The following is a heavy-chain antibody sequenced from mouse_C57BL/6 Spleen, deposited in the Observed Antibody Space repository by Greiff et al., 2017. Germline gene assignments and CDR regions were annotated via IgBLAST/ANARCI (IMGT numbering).Heavy chain of an antibody. D-gene: IGHD2-3*01. CDR1: GFSFNTYA. V-gene: IGHV10-1*01. J-gene: IGHJ4*01. CDR3: VRYYDGYYLYAMDY. CDR2: IRSKSNNYAT. Sequence: EVQLVESGGGLVQPKGSLKLSCAASGFSFNTYAMNWVRQAPGKGLEWVARIRSKSNNYATYYADSVKDRFTISRDDSESMLYLQMNNLKTEDTAMYYCVRYYDGYYLYAMDYWGQGTSVTVSS.